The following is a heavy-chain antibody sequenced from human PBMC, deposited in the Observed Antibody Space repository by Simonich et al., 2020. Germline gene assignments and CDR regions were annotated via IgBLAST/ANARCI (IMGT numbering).Heavy chain of an antibody. J-gene: IGHJ4*02. V-gene: IGHV3-23*01. Sequence: EVQLLESGGGLVQPGGSLRLSCAASGFTFSSYAMSWVRQAPGKGLEGVSASSGSGGSTYYADSVKGRFTISRDNSKNTLYLQMNSLRAEDTAVYYCAKGDRYSSSWYYFDYWGQGTLVTVSS. CDR1: GFTFSSYA. D-gene: IGHD6-13*01. CDR2: SSGSGGST. CDR3: AKGDRYSSSWYYFDY.